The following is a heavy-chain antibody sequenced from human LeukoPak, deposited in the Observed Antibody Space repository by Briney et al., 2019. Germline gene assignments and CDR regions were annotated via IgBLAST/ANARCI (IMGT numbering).Heavy chain of an antibody. Sequence: PGGSLRLSCAASGFTFSSYGMHWVRQAPGKGLEWVAVISYDGSNKYYADSVKGRFTISRDNSKNTLYLQMNSLRTEDTAVYYCAREIGSSGWAGFFDYWGQGTLVTVSS. CDR1: GFTFSSYG. CDR3: AREIGSSGWAGFFDY. V-gene: IGHV3-30*03. CDR2: ISYDGSNK. D-gene: IGHD6-19*01. J-gene: IGHJ4*02.